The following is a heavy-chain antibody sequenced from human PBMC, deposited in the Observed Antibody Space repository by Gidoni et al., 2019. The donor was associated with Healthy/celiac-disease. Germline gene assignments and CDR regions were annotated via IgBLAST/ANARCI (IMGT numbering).Heavy chain of an antibody. CDR1: GGSISSSNW. J-gene: IGHJ4*02. CDR2: FYHSGST. V-gene: IGHV4-4*02. D-gene: IGHD3-10*01. CDR3: ARAPELWFGELEF. Sequence: VQLQESGLRLVKPAGSLALTCAVPGGSISSSNWWSWVRQPPGKGLEGFGEFYHSGSTNYNPSLKSRVTLSLDKSKDQFSLKLSPVTAADTAVYYCARAPELWFGELEFWGQGTLVTVSS.